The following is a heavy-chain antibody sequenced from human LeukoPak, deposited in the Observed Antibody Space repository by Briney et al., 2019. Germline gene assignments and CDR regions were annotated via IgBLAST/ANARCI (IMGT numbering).Heavy chain of an antibody. J-gene: IGHJ4*02. Sequence: ASVKVSCKASGYTFTGYYMHWVRQAPGQGLEWMGWINPNSGGTNYAQKFQGRVTMTRDTSISTAYMELSRLRSDDTAVYYCAREGDGYNGGFDYWGQGTLVTVSS. CDR3: AREGDGYNGGFDY. D-gene: IGHD5-24*01. V-gene: IGHV1-2*02. CDR2: INPNSGGT. CDR1: GYTFTGYY.